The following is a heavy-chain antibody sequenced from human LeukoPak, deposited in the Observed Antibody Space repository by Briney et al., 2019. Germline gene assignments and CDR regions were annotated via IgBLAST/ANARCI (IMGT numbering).Heavy chain of an antibody. Sequence: GRSLRLSCAASGFTFSSYAMHWVRQAPGKGLEWVAVISYDGSNKYYADSVKGRFTISRDNSKNTLYLQMNSLRAEDTAVYYCAGANRVPGWFDPWGQGTLVTVSS. J-gene: IGHJ5*02. CDR3: AGANRVPGWFDP. D-gene: IGHD1-14*01. CDR2: ISYDGSNK. CDR1: GFTFSSYA. V-gene: IGHV3-30-3*01.